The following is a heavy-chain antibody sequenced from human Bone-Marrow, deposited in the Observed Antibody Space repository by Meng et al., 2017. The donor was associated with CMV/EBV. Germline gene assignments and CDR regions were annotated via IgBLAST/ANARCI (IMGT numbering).Heavy chain of an antibody. D-gene: IGHD3-22*01. J-gene: IGHJ4*02. CDR2: IYSGGSST. CDR3: AKVSYYYDSSGYSFDY. CDR1: GFTFSSDA. V-gene: IGHV3-23*03. Sequence: GFTFSSDAMSWVRQAPGKGLEWVSVIYSGGSSTYYADSVKGRFTISRDNSKNTLYLQMNSLRAEDTAVYYCAKVSYYYDSSGYSFDYWGQGTLVTVSS.